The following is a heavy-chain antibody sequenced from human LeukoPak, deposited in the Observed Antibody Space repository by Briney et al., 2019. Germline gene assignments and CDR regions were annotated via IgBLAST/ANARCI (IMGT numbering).Heavy chain of an antibody. Sequence: SETLSLTCTVSGGSVSSGSYYWSWIRQPPGKGLEWIGYIYYRGSTNYNPSLKGRATIPVDTSKNQFSLKRSSVTAADTAVYYCARVRDSSGWYGGDYWGQGTLVTVSS. D-gene: IGHD6-19*01. J-gene: IGHJ4*02. CDR2: IYYRGST. CDR3: ARVRDSSGWYGGDY. CDR1: GGSVSSGSYY. V-gene: IGHV4-61*01.